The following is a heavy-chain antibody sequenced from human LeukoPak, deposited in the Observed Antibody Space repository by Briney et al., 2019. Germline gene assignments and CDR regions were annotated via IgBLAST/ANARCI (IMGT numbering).Heavy chain of an antibody. CDR2: IISSSTYI. V-gene: IGHV3-21*01. J-gene: IGHJ4*02. CDR3: ARGSWGIPLGYCSSTSCYYYYFDY. D-gene: IGHD2-2*01. CDR1: GFTFSSYS. Sequence: GGSLRLSCAASGFTFSSYSMNWVRHAPGKGLEWVSSIISSSTYIAYTDSGKGRFTIYRDNGKNSLYLQMNSLRAEETAVYYCARGSWGIPLGYCSSTSCYYYYFDYWGQGTLVTVSS.